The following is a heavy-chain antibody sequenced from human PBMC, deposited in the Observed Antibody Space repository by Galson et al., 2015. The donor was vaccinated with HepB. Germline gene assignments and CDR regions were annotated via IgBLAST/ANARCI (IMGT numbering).Heavy chain of an antibody. J-gene: IGHJ4*02. CDR2: ISYDGSNK. V-gene: IGHV3-30*18. CDR3: AKPALGGDFWSANDY. CDR1: GFTFSSYG. D-gene: IGHD3-3*01. Sequence: SLRLSCAASGFTFSSYGMHWVRQAPGKGLEWVAVISYDGSNKYYADSVKGRFTISRDNSKNTLYLQMNSLRAEDTAVYYCAKPALGGDFWSANDYWGQGTLVTVSS.